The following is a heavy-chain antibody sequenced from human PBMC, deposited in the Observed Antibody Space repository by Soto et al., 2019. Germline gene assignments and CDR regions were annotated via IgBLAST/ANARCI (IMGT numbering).Heavy chain of an antibody. Sequence: PGESLKISCKGSGYSFSTYWITWVRQMLGKGLELMGNIDPTDSYSNYSPSFQGHVTISVEKSISTAYVQWGSLKASDTAMYYCARSESGGPLDAFEIWGQGTMVTVSS. D-gene: IGHD2-15*01. CDR3: ARSESGGPLDAFEI. J-gene: IGHJ3*02. CDR2: IDPTDSYS. CDR1: GYSFSTYW. V-gene: IGHV5-10-1*01.